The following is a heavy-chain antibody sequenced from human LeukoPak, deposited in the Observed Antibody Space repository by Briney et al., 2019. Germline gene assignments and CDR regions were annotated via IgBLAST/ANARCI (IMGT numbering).Heavy chain of an antibody. D-gene: IGHD6-6*01. CDR3: ARLYSSSSHDY. CDR2: IYPGDSDT. Sequence: GESLKISCKGSGYSFTSYWIGWVRQMPGKGLECMGIIYPGDSDTRYSPSFQGQVTISTDKSISTAHLQRSSLNASDTAMYYCARLYSSSSHDYWGQGTLVTVSS. V-gene: IGHV5-51*01. CDR1: GYSFTSYW. J-gene: IGHJ4*02.